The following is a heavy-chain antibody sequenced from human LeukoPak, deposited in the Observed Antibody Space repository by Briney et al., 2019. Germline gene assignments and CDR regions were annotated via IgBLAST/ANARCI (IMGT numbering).Heavy chain of an antibody. CDR3: AREARGDDYFDL. CDR2: IKQDGSQK. D-gene: IGHD4-17*01. CDR1: GFTFTTYW. J-gene: IGHJ2*01. V-gene: IGHV3-7*05. Sequence: GGSLRLSCAASGFTFTTYWLSWVRQTPGKGLEWVANIKQDGSQKYYVDSVKGRFTISRDNAKSSLYFQMNGLRAEDTAVYYCAREARGDDYFDLWGRGTLVTVSS.